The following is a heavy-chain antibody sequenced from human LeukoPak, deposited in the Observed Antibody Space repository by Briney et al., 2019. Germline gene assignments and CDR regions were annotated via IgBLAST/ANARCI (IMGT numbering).Heavy chain of an antibody. CDR2: IDPEDGEK. J-gene: IGHJ4*02. CDR1: GYTLTELS. D-gene: IGHD5-12*01. CDR3: ATAADIVATIPFDY. Sequence: GASVKVSCTVSGYTLTELSMHWVRQAPGKGLEWMGGIDPEDGEKIYAQKFQGRVTMTEDTSTDTAYMELSSLRSEDTAVYYCATAADIVATIPFDYWGQGTLVTVSS. V-gene: IGHV1-24*01.